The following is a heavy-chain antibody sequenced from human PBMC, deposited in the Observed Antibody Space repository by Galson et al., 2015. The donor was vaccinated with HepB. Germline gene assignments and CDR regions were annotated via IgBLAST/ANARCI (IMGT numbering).Heavy chain of an antibody. V-gene: IGHV3-23*05. CDR1: GFRFSSYG. Sequence: SLRLSCAVSGFRFSSYGMSWVRQAPGKGLEWVSGIDISDSRTYYAESVMGRFAISRDWSRNTLYLEMNNLRVEDTAVYYCAKVLQVGTWGLDYWGQGTLVTVFS. J-gene: IGHJ4*02. D-gene: IGHD7-27*01. CDR3: AKVLQVGTWGLDY. CDR2: IDISDSRT.